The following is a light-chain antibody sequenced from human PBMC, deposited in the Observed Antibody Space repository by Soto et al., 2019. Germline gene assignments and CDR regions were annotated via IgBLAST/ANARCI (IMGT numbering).Light chain of an antibody. J-gene: IGLJ2*01. CDR3: CSYAGSSTVVI. CDR2: EGS. V-gene: IGLV2-23*03. Sequence: QSALTQPASVSGSPGQSITISCTATSSDVGSSLVSWYQQHPGKAPKLMIYEGSKRPSGVSNRFSGSKSGNTASLTISGLQAEDEADYRCCSYAGSSTVVIFGGGTQLTVL. CDR1: SSDVGSSL.